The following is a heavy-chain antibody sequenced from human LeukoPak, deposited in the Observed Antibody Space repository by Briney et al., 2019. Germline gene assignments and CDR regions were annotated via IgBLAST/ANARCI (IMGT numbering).Heavy chain of an antibody. CDR2: ISSSSSYI. V-gene: IGHV3-21*01. CDR3: ARAGFDFSFDY. CDR1: GFTFSSYS. D-gene: IGHD3-9*01. J-gene: IGHJ4*02. Sequence: GGSLRLSCAASGFTFSSYSMNWVRQAPGKGLEWVSSISSSSSYIYYADSVKGRFTISRDNAKNSLYLQMTSLRAEDTAVYYCARAGFDFSFDYWGQGTLVTVSS.